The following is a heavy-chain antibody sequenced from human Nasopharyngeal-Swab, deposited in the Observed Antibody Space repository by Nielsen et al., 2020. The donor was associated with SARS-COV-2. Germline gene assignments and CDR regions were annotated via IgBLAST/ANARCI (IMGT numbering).Heavy chain of an antibody. CDR2: INHSGST. Sequence: SETLSLTCAVYGGSFSGYYWSWIRQPPGKGLEWIGEINHSGSTNYNPSLKSRVTMSVDTSTNQFSLKLSSVTAADTAVYYCARVSGSSRLYYYYGMDVWGQGTTVTISS. J-gene: IGHJ6*02. V-gene: IGHV4-34*01. CDR1: GGSFSGYY. CDR3: ARVSGSSRLYYYYGMDV. D-gene: IGHD6-13*01.